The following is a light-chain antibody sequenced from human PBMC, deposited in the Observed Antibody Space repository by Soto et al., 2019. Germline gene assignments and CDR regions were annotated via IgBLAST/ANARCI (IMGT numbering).Light chain of an antibody. Sequence: QSVLTQPPSASGSPGQSVTIPCTGTSSDVGGYNYVSWYQQHPGKAPKLMIYEVSKRPSGVPDRFSGSKSGNTASLTVSGLQAEDEADYYCSSYAGSNSWVFGGGTQLTVL. CDR1: SSDVGGYNY. J-gene: IGLJ3*02. V-gene: IGLV2-8*01. CDR3: SSYAGSNSWV. CDR2: EVS.